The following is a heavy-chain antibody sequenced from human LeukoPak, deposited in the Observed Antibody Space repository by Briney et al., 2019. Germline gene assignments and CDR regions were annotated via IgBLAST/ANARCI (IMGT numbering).Heavy chain of an antibody. Sequence: GGSLRLSCVASGFTFSSSSMNWVRQAPGKGLEWVSYISISSTTIYYADSVKGRFTISRDNAKNSLYLQMNSLRDEDTAVYYCARGLRCSSSWYNFDYCGQGTLVTVSS. CDR2: ISISSTTI. CDR1: GFTFSSSS. D-gene: IGHD6-13*01. V-gene: IGHV3-48*02. CDR3: ARGLRCSSSWYNFDY. J-gene: IGHJ4*02.